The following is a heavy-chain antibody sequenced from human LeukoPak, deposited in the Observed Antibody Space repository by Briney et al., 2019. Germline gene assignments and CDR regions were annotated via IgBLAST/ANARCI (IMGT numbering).Heavy chain of an antibody. V-gene: IGHV1-8*01. Sequence: GASVKVSCKASGYTFSSHDINWVRQATGQGLEWMGWMNPNSRNTGYAQKFQGRVIMTRDTSINTAYLEFYSLRSEDTAVYHCARGYSPTLRTTGNDYWGQGTLVTVSS. CDR3: ARGYSPTLRTTGNDY. D-gene: IGHD1-1*01. CDR2: MNPNSRNT. CDR1: GYTFSSHD. J-gene: IGHJ4*02.